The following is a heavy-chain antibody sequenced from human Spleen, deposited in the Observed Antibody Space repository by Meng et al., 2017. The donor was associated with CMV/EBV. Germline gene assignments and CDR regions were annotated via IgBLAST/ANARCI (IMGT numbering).Heavy chain of an antibody. Sequence: SGDYYWSWIRQPPGKGLEWIGYIYYSGGTYYNPSLKSRVTISVDTSKNQFSLKLSSVTAADTAVYYCARGYCSGGSCYPSLWYFDLWGRGTLVTVSS. V-gene: IGHV4-30-4*01. J-gene: IGHJ2*01. CDR2: IYYSGGT. D-gene: IGHD2-15*01. CDR3: ARGYCSGGSCYPSLWYFDL. CDR1: SGDYY.